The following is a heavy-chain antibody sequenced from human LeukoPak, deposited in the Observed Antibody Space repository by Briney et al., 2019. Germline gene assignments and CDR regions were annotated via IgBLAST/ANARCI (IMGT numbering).Heavy chain of an antibody. CDR2: ISAYNGNT. D-gene: IGHD5-12*01. V-gene: IGHV1-18*01. J-gene: IGHJ4*02. CDR3: ARDSYVVATLRHFDY. Sequence: ASVKVSFKASGYTFTSYGISWVRQAPGQGREWMGWISAYNGNTNYAQKLQGRVTMTTDTSTSTAYMELRSLRSDDTAVYYCARDSYVVATLRHFDYWGQGTLVTVSS. CDR1: GYTFTSYG.